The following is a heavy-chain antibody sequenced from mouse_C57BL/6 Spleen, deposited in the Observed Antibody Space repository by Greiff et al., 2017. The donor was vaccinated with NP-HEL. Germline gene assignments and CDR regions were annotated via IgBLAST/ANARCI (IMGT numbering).Heavy chain of an antibody. J-gene: IGHJ4*01. Sequence: VQLQQSGAELVMPGASVKLSCKASGYTFTSYWMHWVKQRPGQGLEWIGEIDPSDSYTNYNQKFKGKSTLTVDKSSSTAYMQLSSLTSEDSAVYYCARSITTVVAPMDYWGQGTSVTVSS. CDR1: GYTFTSYW. V-gene: IGHV1-69*01. D-gene: IGHD1-1*01. CDR3: ARSITTVVAPMDY. CDR2: IDPSDSYT.